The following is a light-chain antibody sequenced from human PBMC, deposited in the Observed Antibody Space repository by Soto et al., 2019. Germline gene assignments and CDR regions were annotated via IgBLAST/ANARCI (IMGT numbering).Light chain of an antibody. CDR1: ENVRTF. J-gene: IGKJ5*01. CDR3: QQYGSSPIT. Sequence: VSTQSLATLSLCPGERDTLSCRASENVRTFVDWYQQKPGQAPRLLIYGASNRATGIPARFSGSGSGTDFTLTISRLEPEDFAVYYCQQYGSSPITFGQGTRLEIK. CDR2: GAS. V-gene: IGKV3-20*01.